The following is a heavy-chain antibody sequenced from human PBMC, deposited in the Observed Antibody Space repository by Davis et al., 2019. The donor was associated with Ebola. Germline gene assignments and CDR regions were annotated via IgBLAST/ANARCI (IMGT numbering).Heavy chain of an antibody. CDR1: GVSISSGNW. Sequence: SETLSLTCAVSGVSISSGNWWSWVRQSQGKGLEWIGEINHIGRTNYNPSLKSRVTISVDKSKNQFSLKLSSVTAADTAVYYCARDVQVVGATTGFDFWGQGTVVTVSS. V-gene: IGHV4-4*02. CDR3: ARDVQVVGATTGFDF. D-gene: IGHD1-26*01. J-gene: IGHJ4*02. CDR2: INHIGRT.